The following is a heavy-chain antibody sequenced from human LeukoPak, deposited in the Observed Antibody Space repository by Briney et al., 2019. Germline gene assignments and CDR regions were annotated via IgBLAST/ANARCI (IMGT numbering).Heavy chain of an antibody. V-gene: IGHV3-64*01. CDR2: ISSNGGST. J-gene: IGHJ4*02. CDR3: ARDRPIDY. Sequence: GGSLRLSCAASGFTFSSYAMHWVRQAPGKGVEYVSAISSNGGSTYYANSVKGRFTISRDNSKNTLYLQMSSLRAEDMAVYYCARDRPIDYWGQGTLVTVSS. CDR1: GFTFSSYA.